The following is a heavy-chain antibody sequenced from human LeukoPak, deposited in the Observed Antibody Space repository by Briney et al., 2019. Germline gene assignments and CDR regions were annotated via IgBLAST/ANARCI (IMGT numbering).Heavy chain of an antibody. CDR3: AKDNNFSYYYYGMDV. CDR2: ISYDGSNK. D-gene: IGHD3-3*01. CDR1: GFTFSSYA. Sequence: GGSLRLSCAASGFTFSSYAMHWVCQAPGKGLEWVAVISYDGSNKYYADSVKGRFTISRDNSKNTLYLQMNSLRAEDTAVYYCAKDNNFSYYYYGMDVWGQGTTVTVSS. V-gene: IGHV3-30*04. J-gene: IGHJ6*02.